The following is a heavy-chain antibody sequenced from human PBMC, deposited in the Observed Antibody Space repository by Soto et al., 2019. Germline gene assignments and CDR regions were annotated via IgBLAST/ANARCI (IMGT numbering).Heavy chain of an antibody. D-gene: IGHD4-17*01. J-gene: IGHJ2*01. CDR2: ISDDGSHE. CDR3: AKDAATTYYFDL. Sequence: QVQLVESGGGVVQPGRSLRLSCAASGFTFSSYGMHWFRQAPGRELEWVAVISDDGSHEYYAGSVKGRFTISRDDSKNTLFLEMNSLRPEDTAVYYCAKDAATTYYFDLWGRGTLVTVSS. V-gene: IGHV3-30*18. CDR1: GFTFSSYG.